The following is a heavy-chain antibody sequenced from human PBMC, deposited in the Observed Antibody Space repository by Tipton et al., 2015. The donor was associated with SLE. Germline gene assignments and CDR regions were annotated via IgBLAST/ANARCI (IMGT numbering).Heavy chain of an antibody. CDR3: ARRNYDVLTGYYDAFDI. D-gene: IGHD3-9*01. Sequence: TLSLTCTVSLYSIGSGFYWDWVRLPPGKGLEWIGTMHHSGSTNYNPSLKSRVTISVVKSKNQFSLKLTSVTAADTAVYFCARRNYDVLTGYYDAFDIWGHGTVVTVSS. CDR2: MHHSGST. CDR1: LYSIGSGFY. J-gene: IGHJ3*02. V-gene: IGHV4-38-2*02.